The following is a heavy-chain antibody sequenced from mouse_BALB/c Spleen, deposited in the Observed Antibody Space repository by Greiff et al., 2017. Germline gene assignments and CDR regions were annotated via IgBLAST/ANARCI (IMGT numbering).Heavy chain of an antibody. CDR2: ISYDGSN. CDR1: GYSITSGYY. CDR3: AGVVRAMDY. Sequence: EVKLMESGPGLVKPSQSLSLTCSVTGYSITSGYYWNWIRQFPGNKLEWMGYISYDGSNNYNPSLKNRISITRDTSKNQFFLKLNSVTTEDTATYYCAGVVRAMDYWGQGTSVTVSS. J-gene: IGHJ4*01. D-gene: IGHD1-1*01. V-gene: IGHV3-6*02.